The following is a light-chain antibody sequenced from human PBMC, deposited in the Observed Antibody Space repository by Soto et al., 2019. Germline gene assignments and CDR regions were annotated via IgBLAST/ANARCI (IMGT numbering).Light chain of an antibody. CDR1: SSDVGGYNY. CDR2: EVS. CDR3: RSYTSSSTLV. V-gene: IGLV2-14*01. Sequence: QPVLTQPASVSGSPGQSITISCTGTSSDVGGYNYVSWYQQHPGKAPKLMIYEVSNRPSGVSNRCSGSKSGNTASLTISGLHAEDEADYYCRSYTSSSTLVFGGGTKLTVL. J-gene: IGLJ2*01.